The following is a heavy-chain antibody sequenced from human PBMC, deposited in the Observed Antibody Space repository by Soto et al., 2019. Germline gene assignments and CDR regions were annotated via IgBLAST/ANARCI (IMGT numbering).Heavy chain of an antibody. CDR1: GFSFDRYA. D-gene: IGHD1-1*01. CDR2: INYAGGNI. J-gene: IGHJ4*02. CDR3: ATQDFRGTSGTT. V-gene: IGHV3-23*01. Sequence: SGGSLRLCCGASGFSFDRYAMGWVRQTPGAGLDWVSVINYAGGNIHYADFVEGRFTISRDNSKNTLYLQMNNLRVEDTAVYHCATQDFRGTSGTTWGQGTQVTFSS.